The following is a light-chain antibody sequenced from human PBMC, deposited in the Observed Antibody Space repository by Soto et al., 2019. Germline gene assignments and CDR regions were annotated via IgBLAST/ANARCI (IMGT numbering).Light chain of an antibody. V-gene: IGKV3-11*01. CDR1: QSVNNY. Sequence: EIVLTQSPATLSLSPGERATLSCRASQSVNNYLAWYQQKPGQGPRLLISDASNRATDIPARFSGSGSGTDFNIPISRLQTEDSAVYYCQNSRTYGQGNKLEIK. J-gene: IGKJ2*01. CDR2: DAS. CDR3: QNSRT.